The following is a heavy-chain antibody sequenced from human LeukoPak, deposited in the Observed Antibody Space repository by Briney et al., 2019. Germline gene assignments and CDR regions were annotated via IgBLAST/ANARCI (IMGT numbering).Heavy chain of an antibody. CDR1: GGSISSRNW. CDR3: AMTLSEYSGSPAI. J-gene: IGHJ4*02. V-gene: IGHV4-4*02. Sequence: SGTLSLTCAVSGGSISSRNWWSWVRQPPGKGLEWIGEIYHSGSTNYNPSLQSRVSISVDKSKNQFSLKLTSVTAADTAMYYCAMTLSEYSGSPAIWGQGTLVTVSS. CDR2: IYHSGST. D-gene: IGHD6-13*01.